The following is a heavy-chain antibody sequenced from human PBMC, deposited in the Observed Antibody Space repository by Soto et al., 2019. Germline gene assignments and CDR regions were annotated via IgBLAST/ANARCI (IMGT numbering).Heavy chain of an antibody. D-gene: IGHD3-22*01. CDR2: IYYSGIT. Sequence: PSYTLSLTCTVSGGSVTSGTYYWSWIRQHPGKGLEWIAYIYYSGITNNNPSLKSRVTISVDTSKNQFPLKLTSVTAADTAVYYCARWRKYYYDTTGPVYFDHCGHGTLVNVSS. V-gene: IGHV4-61*01. CDR3: ARWRKYYYDTTGPVYFDH. J-gene: IGHJ4*01. CDR1: GGSVTSGTYY.